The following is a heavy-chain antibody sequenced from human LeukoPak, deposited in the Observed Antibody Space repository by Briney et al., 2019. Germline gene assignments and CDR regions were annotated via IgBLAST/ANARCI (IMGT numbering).Heavy chain of an antibody. CDR1: GFSFSSYA. CDR3: AKPLYGSATPFDS. CDR2: ISGSGTST. Sequence: GGSLRLSCAASGFSFSSYATSWVRQAPGKGLEWVSTISGSGTSTYHADSVKGRFTISRDNSKNTLYLQMNSLRAEDTAVYYCAKPLYGSATPFDSWGQGTLVTVSS. J-gene: IGHJ4*02. V-gene: IGHV3-23*01. D-gene: IGHD6-19*01.